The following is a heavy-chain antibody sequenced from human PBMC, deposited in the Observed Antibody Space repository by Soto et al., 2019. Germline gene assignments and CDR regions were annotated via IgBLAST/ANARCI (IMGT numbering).Heavy chain of an antibody. Sequence: PGGSLRLSCVASEFTFSSYWMHWVRQVPGKGLVWVSRLNEDGSFTTYADSVKGRFTISSDNAKKTLYLQMNSLRAEDTAVYYCATDLSGRADVWGQGTTVTVSS. CDR2: LNEDGSFT. J-gene: IGHJ6*02. D-gene: IGHD3-10*01. CDR1: EFTFSSYW. V-gene: IGHV3-74*01. CDR3: ATDLSGRADV.